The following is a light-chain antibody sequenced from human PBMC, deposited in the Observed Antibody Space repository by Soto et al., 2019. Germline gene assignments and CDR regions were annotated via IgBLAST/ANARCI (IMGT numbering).Light chain of an antibody. V-gene: IGKV3-20*01. CDR1: QTIRCNY. CDR3: QQYGSSPWT. J-gene: IGKJ1*01. Sequence: ETVLTQSPGTLSLSPGERATLSCRASQTIRCNYLAWYRQTPGQAPRLLIYGASKRVTGIADRFSGSGSGTDFTLIISRLEPEDFALYYCQQYGSSPWTFGPGTKVEIK. CDR2: GAS.